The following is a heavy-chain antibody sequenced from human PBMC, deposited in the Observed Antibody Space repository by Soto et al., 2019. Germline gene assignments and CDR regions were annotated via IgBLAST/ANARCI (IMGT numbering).Heavy chain of an antibody. J-gene: IGHJ2*01. CDR1: GGTFSSYA. CDR3: ARSIVVVTDIRYFDL. Sequence: QVQLVQSGAEVKKPGSSVRVSCKASGGTFSSYAISWVRQAPGQGLEWMGGIILIFGTARYAQTLQGRVTSTAHESTSTAYMELSSLRSDDTAVYYCARSIVVVTDIRYFDLWGRGTLVTVSS. CDR2: IILIFGTA. D-gene: IGHD2-21*02. V-gene: IGHV1-69*01.